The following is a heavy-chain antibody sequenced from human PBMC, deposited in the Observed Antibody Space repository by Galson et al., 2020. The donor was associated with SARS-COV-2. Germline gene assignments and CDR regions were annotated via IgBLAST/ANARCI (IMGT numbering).Heavy chain of an antibody. Sequence: FLTCAAEGPSFRDYSWTCLRKTPPKGLEFVAELTLTGSTHYSLFLKSRVFMSVDTSKNQFSLKLRSVTAADTAVYYCARGGSRPIMAFDYYYFYIDVWGKGTTVTVSS. D-gene: IGHD3-10*01. CDR1: GPSFRDYS. CDR2: LTLTGST. V-gene: IGHV4-34*01. CDR3: ARGGSRPIMAFDYYYFYIDV. J-gene: IGHJ6*03.